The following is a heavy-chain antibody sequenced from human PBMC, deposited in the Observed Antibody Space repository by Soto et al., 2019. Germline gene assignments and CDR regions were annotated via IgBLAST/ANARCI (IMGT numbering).Heavy chain of an antibody. D-gene: IGHD6-13*01. J-gene: IGHJ6*02. CDR1: GFSLSTSGVG. Sequence: QITLKESGPTLVKPTQTLTLTCTFSGFSLSTSGVGVGWIRQPPGKALEWLALIYWDDDKRYSPSLKSRLTITKDXXKXQXXLTMTNMDPVDTATYYCAHTSSWYSGIYYYYGMDVWGQGTTVTVSS. V-gene: IGHV2-5*02. CDR3: AHTSSWYSGIYYYYGMDV. CDR2: IYWDDDK.